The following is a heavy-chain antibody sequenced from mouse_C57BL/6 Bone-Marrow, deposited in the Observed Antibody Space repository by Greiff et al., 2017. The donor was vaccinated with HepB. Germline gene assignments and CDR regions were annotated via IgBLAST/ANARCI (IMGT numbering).Heavy chain of an antibody. D-gene: IGHD2-4*01. V-gene: IGHV1-64*01. Sequence: QVQLQQPGAELVKPGASVKLSCKASGYTFTSYWMHWVKQRPGQGLEWIGMIHPNSGSTNYNEKFKSKATLTVDKSSSTAYMQLSSLTSEDSAVYYCARVGIYYDYGGFAYWGQGTLVTVSA. CDR3: ARVGIYYDYGGFAY. CDR1: GYTFTSYW. CDR2: IHPNSGST. J-gene: IGHJ3*01.